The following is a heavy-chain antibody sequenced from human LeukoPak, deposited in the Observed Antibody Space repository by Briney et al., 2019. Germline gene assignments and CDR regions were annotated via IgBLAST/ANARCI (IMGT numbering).Heavy chain of an antibody. CDR3: ARERWMGYSYGNTRSRFDP. CDR1: GGSFSGYC. J-gene: IGHJ5*02. CDR2: INHSGST. D-gene: IGHD5-18*01. V-gene: IGHV4-34*01. Sequence: PSETLSLTCAVYGGSFSGYCWSWIRQPPGRGLEWIGEINHSGSTNYNPSLKSRVTISVDTSKNQFSLKLSSVTAADTAVYYCARERWMGYSYGNTRSRFDPWGQGTLVTVSS.